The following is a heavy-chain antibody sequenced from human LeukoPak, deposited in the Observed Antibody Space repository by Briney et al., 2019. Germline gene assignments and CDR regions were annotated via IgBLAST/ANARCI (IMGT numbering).Heavy chain of an antibody. D-gene: IGHD4/OR15-4a*01. CDR1: GFTFSTFG. V-gene: IGHV3-21*01. CDR2: ISYSSSYS. Sequence: GGSLRLSCAASGFTFSTFGMNWVRQAPGKGLEWVSCISYSSSYSYYADSVKGRFSISRDNAKNSLFLQMNGLRAEDTAVYYCARDVDYANPRHDYWGQGTLVTVSS. J-gene: IGHJ4*02. CDR3: ARDVDYANPRHDY.